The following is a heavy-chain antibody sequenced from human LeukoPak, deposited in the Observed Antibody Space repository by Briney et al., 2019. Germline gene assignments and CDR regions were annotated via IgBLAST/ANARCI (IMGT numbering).Heavy chain of an antibody. V-gene: IGHV3-21*01. D-gene: IGHD3-10*02. CDR3: AELGITMIGGV. CDR1: GFTFSSYS. J-gene: IGHJ6*04. Sequence: GGSLRLSCAASGFTFSSYSMNWVRQAPGKGLEWVSSISSSSYNIYYADSVKGRFTISRDNAKNSLYLQMNSLRAEDTAVYYCAELGITMIGGVWGKGTTVTISS. CDR2: ISSSSYNI.